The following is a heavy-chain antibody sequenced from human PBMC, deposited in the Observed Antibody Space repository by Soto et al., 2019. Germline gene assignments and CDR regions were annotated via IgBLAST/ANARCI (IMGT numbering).Heavy chain of an antibody. CDR3: AKGLINGRWYAED. J-gene: IGHJ4*02. Sequence: EVHLLESGGGLVHPGESLRLSCGASGFTFSSCVMTWVRQAPGKGLEWVSCITDSGTGTYYADSVKGRFTLSRENSKNKMNLQMNNLRAEDTGVYYCAKGLINGRWYAEDWGQGTLVTDS. D-gene: IGHD6-13*01. V-gene: IGHV3-23*01. CDR1: GFTFSSCV. CDR2: ITDSGTGT.